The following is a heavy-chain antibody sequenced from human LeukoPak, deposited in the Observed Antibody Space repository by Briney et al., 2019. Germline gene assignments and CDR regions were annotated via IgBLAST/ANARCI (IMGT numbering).Heavy chain of an antibody. Sequence: SETLSLTXTVSGGSISSYYWSWIWQPAGKGLEWIGRISSSGSTNYNPSLRSRISMSGDTSKKQFSLKLSSVTAADTAVYYCARDMGSGWYSDWGQGTLVTVSS. CDR1: GGSISSYY. V-gene: IGHV4-4*07. J-gene: IGHJ4*02. CDR2: ISSSGST. D-gene: IGHD6-19*01. CDR3: ARDMGSGWYSD.